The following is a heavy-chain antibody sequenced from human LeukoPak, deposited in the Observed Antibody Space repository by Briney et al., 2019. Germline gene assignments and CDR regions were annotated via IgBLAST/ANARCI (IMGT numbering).Heavy chain of an antibody. D-gene: IGHD3-9*01. J-gene: IGHJ3*02. V-gene: IGHV3-53*01. CDR1: GFTVSSNY. CDR3: ARSNYDILTGYHDAFDI. CDR2: IYTGGGT. Sequence: GGSLRLSCAASGFTVSSNYMSWVRQAPGKGLEWVSVIYTGGGTYYADSVKGRFTFSRDTSKNTLYLQMNSLRAEDTAVYYCARSNYDILTGYHDAFDIWGQGTMVTVSS.